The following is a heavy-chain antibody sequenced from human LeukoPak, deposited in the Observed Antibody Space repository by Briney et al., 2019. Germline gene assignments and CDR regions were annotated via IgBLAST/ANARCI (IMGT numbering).Heavy chain of an antibody. CDR1: GFTFSGSA. D-gene: IGHD2-15*01. V-gene: IGHV3-73*01. CDR3: TRPAYCSGGSCYES. Sequence: GGSLRLSCAASGFTFSGSAMHWVRQASGKGLEWVGRIRSKANSYATAYAASVKGRFTISRDDSKNTAYLQMNSLKTEDTAVYYCTRPAYCSGGSCYESWGQGTLVTVSS. CDR2: IRSKANSYAT. J-gene: IGHJ4*02.